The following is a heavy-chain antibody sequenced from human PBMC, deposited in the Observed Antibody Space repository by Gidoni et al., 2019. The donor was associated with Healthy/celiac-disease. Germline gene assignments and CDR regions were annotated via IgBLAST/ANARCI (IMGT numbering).Heavy chain of an antibody. CDR1: GGSISSASYY. CDR3: AGTPKYSSSWAFDY. J-gene: IGHJ4*02. CDR2: IYTSGRT. Sequence: QVQLQESGPGLVKPSQTLSLTCTVSGGSISSASYYWSWIRQPAGKALEWIGRIYTSGRTNHNPSLKSRVTISVDTSKNQFSLTLSSVTAADTAVYYCAGTPKYSSSWAFDYWGQGTLVTVSS. D-gene: IGHD6-13*01. V-gene: IGHV4-61*02.